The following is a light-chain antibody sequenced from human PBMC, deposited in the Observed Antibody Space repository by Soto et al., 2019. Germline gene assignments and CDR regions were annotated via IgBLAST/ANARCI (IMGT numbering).Light chain of an antibody. CDR3: QQYGDWPLT. CDR1: QSVGNN. CDR2: GTS. V-gene: IGKV3-15*01. Sequence: EIVLTQSPATLSVSPGERATLSCRASQSVGNNFAWYQQKPGQAPRLLIFGTSTRATGVPARFSGSGSGTEFTLTISSRQSEDFAVYYCQQYGDWPLTFGGGAKVEIE. J-gene: IGKJ4*01.